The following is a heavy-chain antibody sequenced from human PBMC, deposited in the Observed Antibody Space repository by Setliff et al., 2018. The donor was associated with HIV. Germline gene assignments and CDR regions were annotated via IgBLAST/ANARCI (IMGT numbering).Heavy chain of an antibody. Sequence: SETLSLTCTVYGGSFGDHFWNWICQSPGKGLEWIGEIHHTGGTKYNPSLRSRSTISLDRSKNQFSLKLTSVTAVDTAVYYCANFFVSSVTTQDSWGQGTLVTVSS. CDR1: GGSFGDHF. D-gene: IGHD4-17*01. V-gene: IGHV4-34*01. CDR3: ANFFVSSVTTQDS. CDR2: IHHTGGT. J-gene: IGHJ4*02.